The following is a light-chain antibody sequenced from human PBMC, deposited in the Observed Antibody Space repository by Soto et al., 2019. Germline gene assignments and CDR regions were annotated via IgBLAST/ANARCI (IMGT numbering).Light chain of an antibody. J-gene: IGKJ1*01. CDR2: WAS. CDR1: QTVLSSSNNKNC. V-gene: IGKV4-1*01. CDR3: QQYYTSPPWT. Sequence: DIVMTQSPDSLAVSLGERATVNCKSSQTVLSSSNNKNCLAWYQQKPGQPPKLLFYWASTRESGVPDRFSGSGSGTDFTLTISSLQAEDVAVYYCQQYYTSPPWTFGQGTKVEVK.